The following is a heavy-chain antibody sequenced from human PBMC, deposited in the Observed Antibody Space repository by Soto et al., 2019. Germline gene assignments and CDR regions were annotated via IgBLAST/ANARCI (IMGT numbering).Heavy chain of an antibody. D-gene: IGHD3-22*01. Sequence: ASVKVCCKASGYTFTSYALHWVRQAPGQRLEWMGWINAGNGNTKYSQKFQGRVTITRDTSASTAYMELSSLRSEDTAVYYCARGSGVYDSSGYYYFGPDYYGMDVWGQGTTVTVSS. J-gene: IGHJ6*02. CDR2: INAGNGNT. V-gene: IGHV1-3*01. CDR1: GYTFTSYA. CDR3: ARGSGVYDSSGYYYFGPDYYGMDV.